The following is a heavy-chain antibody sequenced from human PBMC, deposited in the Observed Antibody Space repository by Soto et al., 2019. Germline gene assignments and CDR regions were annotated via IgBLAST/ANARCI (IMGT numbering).Heavy chain of an antibody. CDR3: ARSGIAAAGTRDYYYGMDV. D-gene: IGHD6-13*01. J-gene: IGHJ6*02. CDR2: VHHSEIP. V-gene: IGHV4-59*11. CDR1: RASISSHY. Sequence: SETLSLTCSVSRASISSHYWSWIRQPPGKGPEWIGYVHHSEIPNYNPSLESRVTISVDTSKNQFSLKLSSVTAADTAVYYCARSGIAAAGTRDYYYGMDVWGQGTTVTSP.